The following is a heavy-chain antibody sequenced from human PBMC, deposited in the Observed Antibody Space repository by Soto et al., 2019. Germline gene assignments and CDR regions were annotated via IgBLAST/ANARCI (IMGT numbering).Heavy chain of an antibody. CDR1: TFTFSTYS. CDR3: AKDNGYDAATLDY. CDR2: ISSSSSSI. D-gene: IGHD5-12*01. V-gene: IGHV3-21*01. J-gene: IGHJ4*02. Sequence: EVQLVESGGGLVKPGGSLRLSCAASTFTFSTYSMYWVRQAPGKGLEWVSSISSSSSSIYYADSLRGRFTISRDNAKKSLYLQMNSLRAEDTAMYYCAKDNGYDAATLDYWGQGTLVTVSS.